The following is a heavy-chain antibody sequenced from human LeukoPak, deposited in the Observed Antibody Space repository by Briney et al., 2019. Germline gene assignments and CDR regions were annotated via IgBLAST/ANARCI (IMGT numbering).Heavy chain of an antibody. Sequence: GGSLRLSCATSAFSFNTYGMHWVRQAPGKGLQWVAFIRYNGNDQYYADSVKGRFTISRDNSKNTVYLQMNSLRAEDTAVYYCAKDGIWFGESPSPHYFDYWGQGTLVTVSS. CDR3: AKDGIWFGESPSPHYFDY. J-gene: IGHJ4*02. CDR2: IRYNGNDQ. D-gene: IGHD3-10*01. V-gene: IGHV3-30*02. CDR1: AFSFNTYG.